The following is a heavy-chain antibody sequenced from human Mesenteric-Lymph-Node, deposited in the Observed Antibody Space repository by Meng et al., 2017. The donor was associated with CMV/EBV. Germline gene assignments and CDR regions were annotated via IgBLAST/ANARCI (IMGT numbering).Heavy chain of an antibody. Sequence: LSLTCAASGFTFSTYWMSWVRQAPGKGLEWVANIKQDGSEIYYVESVKGRFTISRDNAKNSLWLQMNSLRDDDTAVYYCARVASHTADYWGQGTLVTVSS. CDR3: ARVASHTADY. CDR2: IKQDGSEI. CDR1: GFTFSTYW. V-gene: IGHV3-7*01. J-gene: IGHJ4*02. D-gene: IGHD2-2*01.